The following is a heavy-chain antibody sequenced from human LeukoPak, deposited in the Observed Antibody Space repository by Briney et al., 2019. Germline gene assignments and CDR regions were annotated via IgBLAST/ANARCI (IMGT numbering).Heavy chain of an antibody. CDR3: AQWLSYYYGMDV. CDR1: GYTFTIYG. CDR2: ISAYNGNT. D-gene: IGHD6-19*01. V-gene: IGHV1-18*01. Sequence: ASVTVSCTASGYTFTIYGISWVRQAPGQGLEWMGWISAYNGNTNYAQKLQGRVTMTTDTSTSTAYMELRSLRSDDTAVYYCAQWLSYYYGMDVWGQGTTVTVSS. J-gene: IGHJ6*02.